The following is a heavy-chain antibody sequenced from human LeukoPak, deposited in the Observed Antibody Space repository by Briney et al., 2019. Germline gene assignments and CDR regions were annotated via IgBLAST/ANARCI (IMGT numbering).Heavy chain of an antibody. CDR3: ASLPWGCSGYDWDDY. V-gene: IGHV3-9*01. Sequence: GGSLRLSCAASGFTFDDYAMHWVRQAPGKGLEWVSGISWNSGSIGYADSVKGRFTISRDNAKNSLYLQMNSLRAEDTAVYYCASLPWGCSGYDWDDYWGQGTLVTVSS. CDR1: GFTFDDYA. D-gene: IGHD5-12*01. J-gene: IGHJ4*02. CDR2: ISWNSGSI.